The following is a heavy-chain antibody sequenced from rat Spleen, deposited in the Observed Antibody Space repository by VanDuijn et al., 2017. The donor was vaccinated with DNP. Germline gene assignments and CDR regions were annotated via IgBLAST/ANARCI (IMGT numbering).Heavy chain of an antibody. CDR3: ARLTLYAMDA. Sequence: QVQLQQSGVELAKPGSSVKISCKTSGYTFTSYYISWMKLTAGQGLEYIGHINAGSGNTDYNEKFKDKATLTVDKSSSTAFMQLSSQTPDDSAVYYCARLTLYAMDAWGQGTSVTVSS. J-gene: IGHJ4*01. V-gene: IGHV1-43*01. D-gene: IGHD1-4*01. CDR2: INAGSGNT. CDR1: GYTFTSYY.